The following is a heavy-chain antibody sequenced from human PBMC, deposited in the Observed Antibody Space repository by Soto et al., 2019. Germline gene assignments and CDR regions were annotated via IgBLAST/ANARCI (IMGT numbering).Heavy chain of an antibody. CDR3: AKDTYGSGSYYNWYFDY. V-gene: IGHV3-30*18. J-gene: IGHJ4*02. CDR2: ISYDGSNK. D-gene: IGHD3-10*01. CDR1: GFTFSGYG. Sequence: GSLRLSCAASGFTFSGYGMHWVRQAPGKGLEWVAVISYDGSNKYYADSVKGRFTISRDNSKNTLYLQMNSLRAEDTAVYYCAKDTYGSGSYYNWYFDYWGQGTLVTVSS.